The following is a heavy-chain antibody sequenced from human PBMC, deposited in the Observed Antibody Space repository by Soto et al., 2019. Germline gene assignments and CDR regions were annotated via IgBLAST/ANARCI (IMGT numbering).Heavy chain of an antibody. CDR1: GYTFTSYG. J-gene: IGHJ4*02. CDR2: ISADNGNT. Sequence: QVQLVQSGPEVKKPGASVKVSCKTSGYTFTSYGLTWVRQAPGQGLEWVGWISADNGNTNYAQRVQGRVTMTTDTXXSTAYMELRSLRFDDTAVYYCGRDHVIVTATRPDYWGQGTLVTVSS. V-gene: IGHV1-18*01. CDR3: GRDHVIVTATRPDY. D-gene: IGHD2-21*02.